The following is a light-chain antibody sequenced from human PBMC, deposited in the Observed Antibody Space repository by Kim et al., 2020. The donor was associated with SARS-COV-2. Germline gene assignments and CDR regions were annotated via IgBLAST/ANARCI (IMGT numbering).Light chain of an antibody. CDR3: LLSLNGGRV. V-gene: IGLV7-46*01. CDR1: TGPVTSGHY. J-gene: IGLJ2*01. CDR2: DTR. Sequence: QAVVTQESSSTVSPGGTVTLTCGSSTGPVTSGHYPYWFQQQPGQVPKTLMYDTRNTYSRTPDRFSGSLRGGKAALVLSGAQPEDDADYYCLLSLNGGRVFGGGTQLTVL.